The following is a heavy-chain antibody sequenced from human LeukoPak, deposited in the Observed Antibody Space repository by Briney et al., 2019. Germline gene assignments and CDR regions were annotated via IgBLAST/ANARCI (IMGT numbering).Heavy chain of an antibody. D-gene: IGHD6-19*01. CDR2: IRKEDDNYIT. CDR1: GFSFSDHY. Sequence: GGSLRLSCAASGFSFSDHYMDWVRQAPGKGLEWVGRIRKEDDNYITQYAASVKDRFTISRDDSKSSLYLHMNSLKVEDTALYYCARVYSSGWEVSDYWGQRTLVTVSS. J-gene: IGHJ4*02. V-gene: IGHV3-72*01. CDR3: ARVYSSGWEVSDY.